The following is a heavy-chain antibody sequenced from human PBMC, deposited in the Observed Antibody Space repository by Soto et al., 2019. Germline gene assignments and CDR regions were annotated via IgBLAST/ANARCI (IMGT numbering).Heavy chain of an antibody. J-gene: IGHJ4*02. D-gene: IGHD6-19*01. CDR1: GYTFTSYG. CDR2: ISAYNGNT. V-gene: IGHV1-18*01. CDR3: AIAVLLVDEWLVPLDY. Sequence: QVQLVQSGAEVKKPGASVKVSCKASGYTFTSYGISWVRQAPGQGLEWMGWISAYNGNTNYAQKLQGRVTMTTDTSTSTAYMELRSLRSDDTAVYYCAIAVLLVDEWLVPLDYWGQGTLVTVSS.